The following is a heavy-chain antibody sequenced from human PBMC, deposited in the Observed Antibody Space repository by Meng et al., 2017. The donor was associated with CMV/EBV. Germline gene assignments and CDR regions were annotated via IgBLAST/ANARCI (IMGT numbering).Heavy chain of an antibody. Sequence: GGSLRLSCAASGFTFSSYWMSWVRQAPGKGPEWVANIKQDGSEKYYVDSVKGRFTISRDNAKNSLYLQMNSLRAEDTAVYYCARDCSSTTGGMDVWGQGTTVTVSS. J-gene: IGHJ6*02. CDR2: IKQDGSEK. D-gene: IGHD2-2*01. V-gene: IGHV3-7*01. CDR1: GFTFSSYW. CDR3: ARDCSSTTGGMDV.